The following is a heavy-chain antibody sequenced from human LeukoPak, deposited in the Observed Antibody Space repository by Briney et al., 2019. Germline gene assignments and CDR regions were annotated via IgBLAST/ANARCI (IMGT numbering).Heavy chain of an antibody. CDR3: ARGHWIGQDYSFMDV. V-gene: IGHV1-2*02. Sequence: ASVRVSCKASGYTFTGYYVHWVRQAPGQGLEWMGWVNPNSGGTNFAQNFQGRVTLSRDTSISTVYMELSSLTSDDTAVYFCARGHWIGQDYSFMDVWGKGTTVTVSS. J-gene: IGHJ6*03. D-gene: IGHD1-1*01. CDR2: VNPNSGGT. CDR1: GYTFTGYY.